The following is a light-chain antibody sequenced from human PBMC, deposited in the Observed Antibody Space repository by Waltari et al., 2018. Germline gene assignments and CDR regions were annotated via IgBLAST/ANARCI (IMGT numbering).Light chain of an antibody. CDR3: VLYMGGGIL. V-gene: IGLV8-61*01. CDR2: STN. J-gene: IGLJ3*02. CDR1: SGSVSTTSS. Sequence: QTVVTQEPSFSVSPGGTVTLTCGLISGSVSTTSSPSWYQQTPGQPPRPLIYSTNTRSSGVPDRFSGSILGNKAALTITGAQADDEAVYYCVLYMGGGILFGGGTTLTVL.